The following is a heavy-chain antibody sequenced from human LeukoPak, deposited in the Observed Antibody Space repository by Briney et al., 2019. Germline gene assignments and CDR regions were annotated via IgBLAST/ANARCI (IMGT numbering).Heavy chain of an antibody. CDR2: IYTSGFT. Sequence: PSETLSLTCTVSGSSISTYYWSWIRQPAGKGLEWIGRIYTSGFTDYNPSLKSRVTTSVDTSESQFSLKLSSVTAADTAVYYCARDLPYSSGWYGFDHWGQGTLVTVSS. D-gene: IGHD6-19*01. V-gene: IGHV4-4*07. CDR3: ARDLPYSSGWYGFDH. J-gene: IGHJ4*02. CDR1: GSSISTYY.